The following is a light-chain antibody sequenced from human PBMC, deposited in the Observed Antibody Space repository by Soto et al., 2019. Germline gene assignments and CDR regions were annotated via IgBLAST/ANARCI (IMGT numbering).Light chain of an antibody. CDR2: EVS. V-gene: IGKV2D-29*01. Sequence: TLTPLSLSATPGQPSSMSCSSSESLLRSDGKTYLYWYLQKPGQPPQLLIYEVSNRFSGVPDRFSGSGSGTDFTLKISRVEAEDFGVYYCMQSIQRPLTFGGGTKVDIK. CDR1: ESLLRSDGKTY. CDR3: MQSIQRPLT. J-gene: IGKJ4*01.